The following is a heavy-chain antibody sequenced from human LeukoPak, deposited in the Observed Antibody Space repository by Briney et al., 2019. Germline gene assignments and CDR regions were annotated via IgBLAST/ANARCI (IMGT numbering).Heavy chain of an antibody. V-gene: IGHV1-69*06. J-gene: IGHJ4*02. CDR2: IIPIFGTA. Sequence: SVKVSCKASGGTFSIYAISWVRQAPGQGLEWMGGIIPIFGTANYAQKFQGRVTITADKSTSTAYMELSSLRSEDTAVYYCARLTVTTPLDIHFDYWGQGTLVTVSS. CDR1: GGTFSIYA. CDR3: ARLTVTTPLDIHFDY. D-gene: IGHD4-17*01.